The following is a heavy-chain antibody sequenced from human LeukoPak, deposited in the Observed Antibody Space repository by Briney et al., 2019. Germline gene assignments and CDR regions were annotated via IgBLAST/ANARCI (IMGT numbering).Heavy chain of an antibody. CDR2: ITSGSNYI. J-gene: IGHJ6*04. V-gene: IGHV3-21*01. D-gene: IGHD3-10*02. Sequence: GGSLRLSCAASGFTFSTYNMNWVRQAPGKGLEWVSSITSGSNYIYYADSVKGRFTISRDNAKNSLYLQMNSLRADDTAVYYCAELGITMIGGVWGKGTTVTISS. CDR1: GFTFSTYN. CDR3: AELGITMIGGV.